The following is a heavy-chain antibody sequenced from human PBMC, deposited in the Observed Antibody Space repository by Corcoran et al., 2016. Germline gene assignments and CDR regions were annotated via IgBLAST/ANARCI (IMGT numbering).Heavy chain of an antibody. CDR3: SSGWGSGAFDY. D-gene: IGHD3-10*01. CDR2: IRSKAYGGTT. V-gene: IGHV3-49*03. J-gene: IGHJ4*02. Sequence: EVQRVESGGGLVQPGRSLRRSCTASGFTFGDYAMSWFRQAPGKGLEWVGFIRSKAYGGTTEYAASVKDRFTISRDDSKSIAYLQMNSLKTEDTAVYYCSSGWGSGAFDYWGQGTLVTVSS. CDR1: GFTFGDYA.